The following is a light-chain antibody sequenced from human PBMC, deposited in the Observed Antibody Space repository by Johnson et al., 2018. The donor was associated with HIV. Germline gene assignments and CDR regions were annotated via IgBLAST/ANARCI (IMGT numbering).Light chain of an antibody. J-gene: IGLJ1*01. CDR2: DNN. Sequence: QSVSTQPPSVSAAPGQKVTISCSGSSSKIGNNYVSWYQQLPGTAPKLLIYDNNKRPSGIPDRFSGSKSGPSATLGITGLQTGDEADYYCGTWDNSLSTGGVFGTGTKVTVL. CDR1: SSKIGNNY. V-gene: IGLV1-51*01. CDR3: GTWDNSLSTGGV.